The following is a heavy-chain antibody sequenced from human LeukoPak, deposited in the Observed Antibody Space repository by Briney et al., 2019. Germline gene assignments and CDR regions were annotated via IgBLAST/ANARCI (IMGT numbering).Heavy chain of an antibody. J-gene: IGHJ5*02. CDR3: AREYRDNWFDP. CDR1: GGSISSGGYY. D-gene: IGHD1-14*01. V-gene: IGHV4-31*03. CDR2: IYYSGST. Sequence: PSQTLSLTCTVSGGSISSGGYYWSWIRQHPGKGLEWIGYIYYSGSTYYNPSLKSRVTISVDTSKNQFSLKLSSVTAADTAVYYRAREYRDNWFDPWGQGTLVTVSS.